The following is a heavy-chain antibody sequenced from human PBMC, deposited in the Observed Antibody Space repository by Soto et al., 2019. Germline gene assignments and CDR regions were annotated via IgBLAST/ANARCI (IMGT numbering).Heavy chain of an antibody. CDR3: ARAREAYCVGDCYVEGFDY. CDR1: GFTFSSYW. Sequence: EVQLVESGGGLVQPGGSLRLSCAASGFTFSSYWMSWVRQAPGKGLEWVANIKQDGSEKYYVDSVKGRFTISIDNAKNSLYLQMNSLRTEDTAVYYFARAREAYCVGDCYVEGFDYWGQGTLVTVSS. V-gene: IGHV3-7*04. CDR2: IKQDGSEK. D-gene: IGHD2-21*02. J-gene: IGHJ4*02.